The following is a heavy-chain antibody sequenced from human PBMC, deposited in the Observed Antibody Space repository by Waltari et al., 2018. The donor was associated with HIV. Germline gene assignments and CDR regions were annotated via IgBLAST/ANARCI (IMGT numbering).Heavy chain of an antibody. CDR3: ARGSRTSGRGAFDS. CDR2: INHSGTT. CDR1: GGSFNGYY. D-gene: IGHD1-1*01. J-gene: IGHJ4*02. Sequence: QVQLQQWGAGLLKPSETLSLRCAVYGGSFNGYYWSWIRQTPEKGLEWIGEINHSGTTKNNLSLKSRVTMSVDTSKNQFSLTVNSVTAADTGLYYCARGSRTSGRGAFDSWGQGTMVTVSS. V-gene: IGHV4-34*02.